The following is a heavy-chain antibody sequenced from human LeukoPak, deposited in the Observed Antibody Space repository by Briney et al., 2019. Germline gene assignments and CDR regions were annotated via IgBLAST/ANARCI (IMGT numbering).Heavy chain of an antibody. CDR2: MNPNSGNT. V-gene: IGHV1-8*01. CDR3: ARAPYDSSGYCDY. CDR1: GYTFTSYD. Sequence: ASVKVSCKASGYTFTSYDINWVRQATGQVLEWMGWMNPNSGNTGYAQKFQGRVTMTRNTSISTAYMELSSLRSEDTAVYYCARAPYDSSGYCDYWGQGTLVTVSS. D-gene: IGHD3-22*01. J-gene: IGHJ4*02.